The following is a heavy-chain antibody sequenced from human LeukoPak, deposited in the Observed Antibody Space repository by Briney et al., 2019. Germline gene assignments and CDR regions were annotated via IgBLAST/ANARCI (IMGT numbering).Heavy chain of an antibody. D-gene: IGHD6-6*01. J-gene: IGHJ4*02. CDR1: GFTFSSYL. CDR2: IKQDGSEK. CDR3: ARDSVAYSSSFDY. Sequence: GGSLRLSCAASGFTFSSYLMSWVRQAPGKGLEWVANIKQDGSEKYYVDSVKGRFTISRDNAKNSLYLQMNSLRAEDTAVYYCARDSVAYSSSFDYWGQGTLVTVSS. V-gene: IGHV3-7*01.